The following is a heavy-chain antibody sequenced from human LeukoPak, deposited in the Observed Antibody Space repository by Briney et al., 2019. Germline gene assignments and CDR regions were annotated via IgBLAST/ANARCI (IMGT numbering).Heavy chain of an antibody. CDR3: ARGRRILVGDTNAGDYFDY. CDR1: GYTFTGYY. D-gene: IGHD1-26*01. J-gene: IGHJ4*02. Sequence: ASVKVSCKASGYTFTGYYILWVRQAPGQGLEWMGWVNPNSGGTYYTQKFQGRVTMTRDTSISSAYIQQSGLRSDDTAVYYCARGRRILVGDTNAGDYFDYWGQGTLVTVSS. V-gene: IGHV1-2*02. CDR2: VNPNSGGT.